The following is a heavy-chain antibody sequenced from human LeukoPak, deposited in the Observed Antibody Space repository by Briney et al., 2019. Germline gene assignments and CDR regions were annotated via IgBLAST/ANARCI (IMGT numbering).Heavy chain of an antibody. CDR3: ARGAPGSSQVY. Sequence: GASVKVSCEASGYMFSSYGINWLRQAPGQGLEWMGWISGYNGNTNYAQKLQGRVTMTTDTSTSTVYMELRSLRSDDTAVYYCARGAPGSSQVYWGQGTLVTVSS. CDR2: ISGYNGNT. J-gene: IGHJ4*02. CDR1: GYMFSSYG. D-gene: IGHD6-13*01. V-gene: IGHV1-18*01.